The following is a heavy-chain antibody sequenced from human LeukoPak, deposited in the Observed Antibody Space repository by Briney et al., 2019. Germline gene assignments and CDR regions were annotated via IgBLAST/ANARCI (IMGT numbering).Heavy chain of an antibody. CDR3: ARSRGTIYRADVFDI. J-gene: IGHJ3*02. D-gene: IGHD1/OR15-1a*01. CDR2: IYSSGYT. Sequence: SETLSLTCTVSGVSITSGIYYWTWIRHHPGKGLEWIGYIYSSGYTHYNPSVRSRVIMSMDTSKNQFSLSVTSVTAADTAVYYCARSRGTIYRADVFDIWGQGTVVTVSS. V-gene: IGHV4-31*03. CDR1: GVSITSGIYY.